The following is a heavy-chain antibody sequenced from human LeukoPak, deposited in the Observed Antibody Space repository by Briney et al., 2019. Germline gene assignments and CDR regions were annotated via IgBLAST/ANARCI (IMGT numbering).Heavy chain of an antibody. V-gene: IGHV3-7*01. CDR1: GLSFSGQW. CDR2: IKYDGSEK. Sequence: GGSLRLSCTASGLSFSGQWMNWVRQSPGQGLEWVANIKYDGSEKYYVDSVKGRFTISREDAKNSLSLQMDSVRPEDTAVYYCAFNDSFKYWGQGTLVIVSS. J-gene: IGHJ4*02. D-gene: IGHD3-9*01. CDR3: AFNDSFKY.